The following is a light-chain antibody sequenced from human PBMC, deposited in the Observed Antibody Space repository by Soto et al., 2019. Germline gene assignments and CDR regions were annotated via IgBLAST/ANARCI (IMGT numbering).Light chain of an antibody. CDR3: QSYDTSLSGWV. CDR2: GNT. Sequence: QSVLTQPPSVSGAPGQRVTISCNGTSSNIGAGYVVHWYQQLPGTAPKLLIYGNTNRPSGVPDRFSASRSGTSASLAIRGLQAEDETDYYCQSYDTSLSGWVFGGGTKLTVL. V-gene: IGLV1-40*01. J-gene: IGLJ3*02. CDR1: SSNIGAGYV.